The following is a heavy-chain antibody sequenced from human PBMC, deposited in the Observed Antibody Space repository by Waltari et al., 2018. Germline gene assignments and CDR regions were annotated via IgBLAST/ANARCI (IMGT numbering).Heavy chain of an antibody. CDR2: SIPIFGTA. CDR3: ASQGDWNYRFDP. CDR1: GGTFSSYA. D-gene: IGHD1-7*01. V-gene: IGHV1-69*18. J-gene: IGHJ5*02. Sequence: QVQLVQSGAEVKKPGSSVKVSCKASGGTFSSYAISWVRQAPGQGLEWRGRSIPIFGTANYAQEFQGRVPITADESTSTAYMELSSLRSEDTAVYYCASQGDWNYRFDPWGQGTLVTVSS.